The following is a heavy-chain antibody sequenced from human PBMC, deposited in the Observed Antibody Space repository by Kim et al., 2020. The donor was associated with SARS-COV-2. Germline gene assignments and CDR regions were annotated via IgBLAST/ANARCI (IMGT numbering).Heavy chain of an antibody. Sequence: GGSLRLSCAASGFTFDDSVIQWVRQVPGKGLEWVSLVSGDVATTYYADSVKGRFTISRDNSKDSLSLHMNSLRIEDTASYYCSKASGWLPRYWGQVTLVTVSS. D-gene: IGHD6-19*01. CDR2: VSGDVATT. CDR3: SKASGWLPRY. CDR1: GFTFDDSV. V-gene: IGHV3-43*02. J-gene: IGHJ4*02.